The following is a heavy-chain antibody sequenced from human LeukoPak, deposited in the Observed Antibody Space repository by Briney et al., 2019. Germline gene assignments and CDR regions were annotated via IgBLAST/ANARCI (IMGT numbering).Heavy chain of an antibody. V-gene: IGHV3-74*03. D-gene: IGHD6-19*01. J-gene: IGHJ4*02. CDR1: GFTLSNYW. Sequence: GGSLRLSCAASGFTLSNYWMHWVRQAPGKGLEWVSGVSGSGGSTKHADSVKGRFTISRDNAKNSLYLQMNSLRAEDTAVYYCERVASGWYMVDYWGQGTLVTVSS. CDR2: VSGSGGST. CDR3: ERVASGWYMVDY.